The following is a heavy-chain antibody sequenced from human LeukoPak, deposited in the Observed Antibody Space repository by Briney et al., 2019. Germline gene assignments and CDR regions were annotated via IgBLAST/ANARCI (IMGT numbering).Heavy chain of an antibody. CDR2: ISCSGGST. CDR1: GFTFSSYA. Sequence: GGSLRLSCAASGFTFSSYAMSWVRQAPGKGLEWVSAISCSGGSTYYADSVKGRFTISRDNSKNTLYLQMNSLRAEDTAVYYCAKVRYYYDSSGYYYFDYWGQGTLVTVSS. V-gene: IGHV3-23*01. D-gene: IGHD3-22*01. CDR3: AKVRYYYDSSGYYYFDY. J-gene: IGHJ4*02.